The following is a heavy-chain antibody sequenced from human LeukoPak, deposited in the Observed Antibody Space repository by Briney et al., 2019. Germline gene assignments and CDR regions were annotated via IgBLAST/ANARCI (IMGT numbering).Heavy chain of an antibody. CDR2: IYYSGST. J-gene: IGHJ4*02. CDR3: ARDGLWARGSYQDY. D-gene: IGHD1-26*01. Sequence: SETLSLTCTVSGGSISSSRYYWDWIRQPPGKGLEWIGSIYYSGSTYYNPSLKSRVTISVDTSKNQFSLKLSSVTAADTAVYYCARDGLWARGSYQDYWGQGTLVTVSS. V-gene: IGHV4-39*07. CDR1: GGSISSSRYY.